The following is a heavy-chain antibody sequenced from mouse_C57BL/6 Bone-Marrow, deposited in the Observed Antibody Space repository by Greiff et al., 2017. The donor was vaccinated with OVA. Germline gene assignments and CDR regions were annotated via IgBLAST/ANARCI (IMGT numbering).Heavy chain of an antibody. CDR3: ARWPYYFDY. V-gene: IGHV1-26*01. J-gene: IGHJ2*01. Sequence: VQLKESGPELVKPGASVKISCKASGYTFTDYYLNWVQPSPGQSLEWIGDINPNTGGTSYNPKFKGKATLTVDKSSSTAYMGLRSLTSEDSAVYYCARWPYYFDYWGQGTTLTVSA. CDR1: GYTFTDYY. CDR2: INPNTGGT.